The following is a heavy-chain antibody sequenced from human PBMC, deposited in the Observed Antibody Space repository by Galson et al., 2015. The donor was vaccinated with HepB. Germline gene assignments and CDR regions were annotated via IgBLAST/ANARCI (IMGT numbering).Heavy chain of an antibody. Sequence: SLRLSCAASGLTFSSYGMHWVRQAPGKGLEWVAFIRYDGSNKYYADSVKGRFTISRDNSKNTLYLQMNSLRAEDTAVYYCAKFGTVTKNLSFDYWGQGTLVTVSS. V-gene: IGHV3-30*02. CDR1: GLTFSSYG. D-gene: IGHD4-17*01. CDR3: AKFGTVTKNLSFDY. J-gene: IGHJ4*02. CDR2: IRYDGSNK.